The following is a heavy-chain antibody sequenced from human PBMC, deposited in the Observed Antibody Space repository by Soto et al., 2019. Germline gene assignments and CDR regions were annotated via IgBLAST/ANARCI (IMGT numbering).Heavy chain of an antibody. V-gene: IGHV3-30*18. CDR2: ISYDGSNK. J-gene: IGHJ4*02. D-gene: IGHD6-6*01. CDR3: AKVSVAASDY. CDR1: GFTFSSYG. Sequence: QVPLVESGGGVVQPGRSLRLSCAASGFTFSSYGMHWVRQAPGKGLEWVAVISYDGSNKYYADSAKGRFTISRDNSKNTLYLQMNSLRAEDTAVYYCAKVSVAASDYWGQGTLVTVSS.